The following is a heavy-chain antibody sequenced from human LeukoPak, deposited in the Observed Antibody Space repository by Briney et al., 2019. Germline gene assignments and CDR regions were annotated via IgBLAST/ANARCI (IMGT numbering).Heavy chain of an antibody. CDR3: AIAPNWGTHS. CDR2: IGNNGGGI. CDR1: GFTFSTYT. D-gene: IGHD7-27*01. V-gene: IGHV3-23*01. Sequence: GGSLRLSCAASGFTFSTYTMYWVRHPPRKRLEWVSIIGNNGGGIHYADSLKGRFTLSRDNFKNALYLQMNSLRVEDTAVYYCAIAPNWGTHSWGQGVLVTVSS. J-gene: IGHJ4*02.